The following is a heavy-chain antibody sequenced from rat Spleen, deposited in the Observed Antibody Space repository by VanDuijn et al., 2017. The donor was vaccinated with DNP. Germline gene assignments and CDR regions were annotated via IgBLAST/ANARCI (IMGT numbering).Heavy chain of an antibody. Sequence: EVQLVESGGGSVQPGRSMKLSCAASGFTFSSFPMAWVRQAPTKGLDWVATISNTGDSTYYPDSVRGRYTISRDDAKSSLSLQMNRLKSEDTATYCCARGSTSIYWYFDFWGPGTMVTVSS. CDR1: GFTFSSFP. V-gene: IGHV5-46*01. J-gene: IGHJ1*01. D-gene: IGHD3-1*01. CDR2: ISNTGDST. CDR3: ARGSTSIYWYFDF.